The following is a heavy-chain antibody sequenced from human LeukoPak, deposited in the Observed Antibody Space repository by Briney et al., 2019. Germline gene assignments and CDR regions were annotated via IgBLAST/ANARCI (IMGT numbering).Heavy chain of an antibody. Sequence: SETLSLTCTVSGGSISSSSYYWGWIRQPPGKGLEWIGSIFYSGTTYYNPSLKSRVTISVDTSKNQFSLKLNSVTAADTAVYYCARRKAGIAAAGYDYWGQGTLVTVSS. CDR2: IFYSGTT. D-gene: IGHD6-13*01. J-gene: IGHJ4*02. CDR1: GGSISSSSYY. V-gene: IGHV4-39*07. CDR3: ARRKAGIAAAGYDY.